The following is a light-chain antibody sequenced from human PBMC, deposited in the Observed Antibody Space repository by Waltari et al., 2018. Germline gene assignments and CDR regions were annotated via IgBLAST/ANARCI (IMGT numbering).Light chain of an antibody. CDR1: SSDVGGYNY. V-gene: IGLV2-8*01. CDR2: EGT. J-gene: IGLJ2*01. Sequence: QSALTQPPSASGSPGQSVTISCTGTSSDVGGYNYVSWYQQHPGKAPKPMISEGTKRPSGVPDRVSGSKSGNTASLTVSGLQAEDEADYYCSSYAGSNNLVFGGGTKLTVL. CDR3: SSYAGSNNLV.